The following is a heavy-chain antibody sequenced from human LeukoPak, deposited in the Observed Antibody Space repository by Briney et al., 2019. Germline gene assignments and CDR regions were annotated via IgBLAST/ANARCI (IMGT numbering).Heavy chain of an antibody. J-gene: IGHJ4*02. D-gene: IGHD4-11*01. CDR2: MNPNSGNT. CDR3: ARGLXTXXTXIDY. V-gene: IGHV1-8*03. CDR1: GYTFTSYD. Sequence: AXGYTFTSYDINWVRQATGQGLEWMGWMNPNSGNTGYAQKFQGRVTITRNTSISTAYMELSRLRSEDTAGYYCARGLXTXXTXIDYWGQGTLVTVSS.